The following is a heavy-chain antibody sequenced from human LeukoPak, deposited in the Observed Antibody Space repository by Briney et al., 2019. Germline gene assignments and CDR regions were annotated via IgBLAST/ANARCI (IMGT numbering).Heavy chain of an antibody. CDR1: GGSISSYY. V-gene: IGHV4-59*01. CDR3: TRDAEISGYTWYNWFDP. Sequence: SETLSLTCTVPGGSISSYYWSWIRQPPGKGLEWIGYIYYTGATKYNPSLESRVTISVDTSKSQFSLQLSSVTAADTAVYYCTRDAEISGYTWYNWFDPWGQGILVTVSS. D-gene: IGHD3-22*01. CDR2: IYYTGAT. J-gene: IGHJ5*02.